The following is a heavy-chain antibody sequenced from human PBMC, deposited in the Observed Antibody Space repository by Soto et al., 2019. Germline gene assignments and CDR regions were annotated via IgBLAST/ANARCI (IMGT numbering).Heavy chain of an antibody. CDR3: AKAWRNILLNWFDP. V-gene: IGHV3-30*18. D-gene: IGHD3-3*01. J-gene: IGHJ5*02. CDR1: GFTFSSYG. CDR2: ISYDGSNK. Sequence: GGSLRLSCAASGFTFSSYGMHWVRQAPGKGLEWVAVISYDGSNKYYADSVKGRFTISRDNSKNTLYLQMNSLRAEDTAVYYCAKAWRNILLNWFDPWGQGTLVTVSS.